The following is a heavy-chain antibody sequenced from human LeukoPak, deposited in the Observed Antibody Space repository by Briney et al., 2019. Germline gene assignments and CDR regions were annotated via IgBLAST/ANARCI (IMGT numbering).Heavy chain of an antibody. V-gene: IGHV3-7*01. CDR2: IKPDGSDK. D-gene: IGHD2-21*01. Sequence: GGSLRLSCVASGFTFSSYWMSWVRQAPGKGLEWVANIKPDGSDKYYVDSVKGRFTISRDNAKNSLYLQMNSLRAEDTAVYYCASGGAAWWGQGTLVTVSS. J-gene: IGHJ4*02. CDR3: ASGGAAW. CDR1: GFTFSSYW.